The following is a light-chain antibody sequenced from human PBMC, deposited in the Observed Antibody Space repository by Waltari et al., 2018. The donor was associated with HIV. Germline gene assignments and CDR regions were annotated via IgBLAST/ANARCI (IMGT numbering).Light chain of an antibody. CDR2: RNN. CDR1: SSHIGSTY. J-gene: IGLJ3*02. Sequence: QSVLTQPPSASGTPGQRVTISCSGSSSHIGSTYIYWYQQLPGTAPKLLIYRNNQRPSGVPDRFSGSKSGTSASLAISGLRSEDEADYSCAAWDDSLSGWVFGGGTKLTVL. CDR3: AAWDDSLSGWV. V-gene: IGLV1-47*01.